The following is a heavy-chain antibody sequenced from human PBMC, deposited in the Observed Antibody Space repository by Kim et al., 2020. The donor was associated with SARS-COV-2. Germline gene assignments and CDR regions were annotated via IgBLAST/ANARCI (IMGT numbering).Heavy chain of an antibody. J-gene: IGHJ6*02. CDR2: INHSGST. CDR3: ARAGMVRGVIILTHYYYYGMDV. CDR1: GGSSSGYY. V-gene: IGHV4-34*01. D-gene: IGHD3-10*01. Sequence: SETLSLTCAVYGGSSSGYYWSWIRQPPGKGLEWIGEINHSGSTNYNPSLKSRVTISVDTSKNQFSLKLSSVTAADTAVYYCARAGMVRGVIILTHYYYYGMDVWGQGTTVTVSS.